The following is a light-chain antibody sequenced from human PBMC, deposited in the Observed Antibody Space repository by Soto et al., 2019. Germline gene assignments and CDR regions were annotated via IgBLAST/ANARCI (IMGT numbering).Light chain of an antibody. V-gene: IGLV1-47*01. CDR1: GSNIGSNY. CDR2: KNN. Sequence: QPVLTQPPSASGTPGQRVTISCSGSGSNIGSNYVYWYQQFPGAAPKLLIYKNNQRPSGVPDRFSGSMSGTSASLAISGLRSEDEADYYCAAWDDSLRVFGGGTKLTV. J-gene: IGLJ2*01. CDR3: AAWDDSLRV.